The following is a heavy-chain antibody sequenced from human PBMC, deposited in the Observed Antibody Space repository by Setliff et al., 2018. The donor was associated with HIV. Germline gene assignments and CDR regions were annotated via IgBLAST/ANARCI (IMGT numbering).Heavy chain of an antibody. CDR3: ARGFEGYCSGASCHWFDS. Sequence: SETLSLTCAVYGGSLTDYDWTWIRQTPAKGLEWIGEISHSGRTNYNPTLKTRLIISRDTSKNQFSLRLSSATVADTAIYYCARGFEGYCSGASCHWFDSWGQGTQVTVSS. CDR2: ISHSGRT. D-gene: IGHD2-15*01. V-gene: IGHV4-34*01. CDR1: GGSLTDYD. J-gene: IGHJ5*01.